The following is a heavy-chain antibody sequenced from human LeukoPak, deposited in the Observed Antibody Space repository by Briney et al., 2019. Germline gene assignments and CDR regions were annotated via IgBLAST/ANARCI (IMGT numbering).Heavy chain of an antibody. CDR1: GYTFTEYY. J-gene: IGHJ2*01. CDR2: INPNSGDT. Sequence: ASVKVSRKASGYTFTEYYMHWVRQAPGQGLEWMGWINPNSGDTNYAQKFQGWVTMTRDMSISTAYMELSRLRSDDTAVYFCASVIAASGTRNWYFDLWGRGTLVTVSS. D-gene: IGHD6-13*01. V-gene: IGHV1-2*04. CDR3: ASVIAASGTRNWYFDL.